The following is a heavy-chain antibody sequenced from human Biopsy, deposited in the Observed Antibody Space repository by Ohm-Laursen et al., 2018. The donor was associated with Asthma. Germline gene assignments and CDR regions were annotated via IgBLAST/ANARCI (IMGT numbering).Heavy chain of an antibody. Sequence: SLRLSCAAFGFTFGDYYMSWVRQVPGQGLEWVANIKHDGSEKNHVDSLKGRFTISRDNAKNLLFLQMNSLRAEDTAVYYCARTFHFWSPYHAEHYQLWGQGTLVTVSS. D-gene: IGHD3-3*01. CDR3: ARTFHFWSPYHAEHYQL. CDR2: IKHDGSEK. V-gene: IGHV3-7*01. CDR1: GFTFGDYY. J-gene: IGHJ1*01.